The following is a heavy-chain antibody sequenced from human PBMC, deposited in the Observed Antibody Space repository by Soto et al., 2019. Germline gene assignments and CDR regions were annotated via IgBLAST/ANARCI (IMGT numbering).Heavy chain of an antibody. V-gene: IGHV3-30*03. CDR3: Y. Sequence: QVQLVESGGGVVQPGRSLRLSCAASGFTFSSYGMHWVRQAPGKGLEWVAVISYDGSNKYYADSVKGRFTISRDNSKNTLYLQMNSLRAEATTVYFDYWGQGTLVTVSS. CDR2: ISYDGSNK. CDR1: GFTFSSYG. J-gene: IGHJ4*02.